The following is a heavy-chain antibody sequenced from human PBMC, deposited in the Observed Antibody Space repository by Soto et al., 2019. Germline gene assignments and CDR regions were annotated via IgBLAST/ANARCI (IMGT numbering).Heavy chain of an antibody. CDR1: GFNFIRKY. Sequence: EVQLVESGGGLIQPGGSLRLSCAASGFNFIRKYMIWVRQAPGKGLEWVSILYSGGTTYYADSVKCRFTISRDTSENTLYLQMNSLRAEDTAVYYCARGLYDSWSFYLDFWCQGTLVTVSS. CDR2: LYSGGTT. V-gene: IGHV3-53*01. CDR3: ARGLYDSWSFYLDF. J-gene: IGHJ4*02. D-gene: IGHD3-10*01.